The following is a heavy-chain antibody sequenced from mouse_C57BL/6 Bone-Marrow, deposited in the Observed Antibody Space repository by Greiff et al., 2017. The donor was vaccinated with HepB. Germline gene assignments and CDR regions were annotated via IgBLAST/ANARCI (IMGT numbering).Heavy chain of an antibody. V-gene: IGHV5-6*01. CDR3: ARRGLYDGYSFAY. CDR2: ISSGGSYT. CDR1: GFTFSSYG. J-gene: IGHJ3*01. D-gene: IGHD2-3*01. Sequence: EVQLQESGGDLVKPGGSLKLSCAASGFTFSSYGMSWVRQTPDKRLEWVATISSGGSYTYYPDSVKGRFTISRDNAKNTLYLQMSSLKSEDTAMYYCARRGLYDGYSFAYWGQGTLVTVSA.